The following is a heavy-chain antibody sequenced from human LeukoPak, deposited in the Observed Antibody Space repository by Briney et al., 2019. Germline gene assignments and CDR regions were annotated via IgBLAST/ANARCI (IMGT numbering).Heavy chain of an antibody. CDR2: ISSSGGTT. Sequence: PGGSLRLSCAASGFTFSSYDMTWVRQTTGKGLQWVAIISSSGGTTYYADSVRGRFAISRDNSKNTPYLQLTNLRAEDTAEYDCSKSGGTESFYYYYYMDVWGKGTTVTVSS. D-gene: IGHD2-15*01. CDR1: GFTFSSYD. CDR3: SKSGGTESFYYYYYMDV. V-gene: IGHV3-23*01. J-gene: IGHJ6*03.